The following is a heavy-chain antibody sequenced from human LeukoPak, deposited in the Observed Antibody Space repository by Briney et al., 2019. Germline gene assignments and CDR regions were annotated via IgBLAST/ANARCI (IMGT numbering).Heavy chain of an antibody. J-gene: IGHJ5*02. V-gene: IGHV3-7*01. CDR2: IKQDGSEK. Sequence: GGSLRLSCAASGFTFSSYWMSWVRQAPGKGLEWVANIKQDGSEKYYVDSVKGRFTISRDNAKNSLYLQMNSLRAEDTAVYYCARGDSNHDERYNWFDPWGQGTLVTVSS. D-gene: IGHD4-11*01. CDR3: ARGDSNHDERYNWFDP. CDR1: GFTFSSYW.